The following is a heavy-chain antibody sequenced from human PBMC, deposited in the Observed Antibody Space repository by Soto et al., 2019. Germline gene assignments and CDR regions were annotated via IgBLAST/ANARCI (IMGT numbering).Heavy chain of an antibody. D-gene: IGHD2-2*01. Sequence: QLQLQESGPGLVKPSETLSLTCTVSGGSISSSSYYWGWIRQPPGKGPEWIGSIYYSGSTYYNPSLKSRVTISGDTSKNQFSLKLSSVTAADTAVYYCARHYRVVVPAAMGWFDPWGQGTLVTVSS. V-gene: IGHV4-39*01. CDR2: IYYSGST. CDR3: ARHYRVVVPAAMGWFDP. CDR1: GGSISSSSYY. J-gene: IGHJ5*02.